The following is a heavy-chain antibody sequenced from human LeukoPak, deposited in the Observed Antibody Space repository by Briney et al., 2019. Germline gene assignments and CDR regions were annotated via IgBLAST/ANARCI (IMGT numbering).Heavy chain of an antibody. CDR3: ATIDIVVVPAATRFDY. V-gene: IGHV1-2*02. CDR1: GYTFTGYY. CDR2: INPNSGGT. D-gene: IGHD2-2*01. Sequence: ASVKVSCKASGYTFTGYYMHWVRQAPGQGLEWMGWINPNSGGTNYAQKFQGRVTMTRDTSISTAYMELSRLRSDDTAVYYCATIDIVVVPAATRFDYWGQGTLVTVSS. J-gene: IGHJ4*02.